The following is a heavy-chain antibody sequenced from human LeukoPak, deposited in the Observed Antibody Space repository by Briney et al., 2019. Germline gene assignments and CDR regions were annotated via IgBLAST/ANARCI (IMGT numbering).Heavy chain of an antibody. CDR1: GYTFTSYY. CDR2: INPSGGST. CDR3: ARDRISYCGGDCPDDAFDI. V-gene: IGHV1-46*01. D-gene: IGHD2-21*02. J-gene: IGHJ3*02. Sequence: ASVKVSCKASGYTFTSYYMHWVRQAPGQGLEWMGIINPSGGSTSYAQKFQGRVTVTRDTSTSTVYMELSSLRSEDTAVYYCARDRISYCGGDCPDDAFDIWGQGTMVTVSS.